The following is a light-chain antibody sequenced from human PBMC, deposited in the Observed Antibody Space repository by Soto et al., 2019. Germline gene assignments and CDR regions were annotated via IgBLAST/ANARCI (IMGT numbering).Light chain of an antibody. CDR1: SSDVGGYNL. CDR2: EVT. CDR3: CSYAGSSAYVI. J-gene: IGLJ2*01. Sequence: QSALTQPASVSGSPGQSITISCTGTSSDVGGYNLVSWYQQHPGRGPKLMIYEVTKRPSGVSNRFAGSRSGNTASLTISGLQAEDEADYYCCSYAGSSAYVIFGGGTKVTVL. V-gene: IGLV2-23*02.